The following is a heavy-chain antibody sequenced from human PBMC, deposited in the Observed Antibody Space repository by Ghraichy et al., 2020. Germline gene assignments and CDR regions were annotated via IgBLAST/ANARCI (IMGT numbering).Heavy chain of an antibody. CDR3: ARQNKALAAAGIFFDY. D-gene: IGHD6-13*01. J-gene: IGHJ4*01. Sequence: EINHSGSTNYNPSLKSRVTISVDTSKNQFSLKLSSVTAADTAGYYCARQNKALAAAGIFFDY. V-gene: IGHV4-34*01. CDR2: INHSGST.